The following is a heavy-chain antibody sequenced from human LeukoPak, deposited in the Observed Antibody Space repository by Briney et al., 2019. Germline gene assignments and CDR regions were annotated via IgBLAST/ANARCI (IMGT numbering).Heavy chain of an antibody. J-gene: IGHJ4*02. V-gene: IGHV3-30*02. Sequence: GGSLRLSCAASGFTFSSYGMHWVRQAPGKGLEWVAFIRYDGSNKYYADSVKGRFTISRDNSKNTLYLQVNSLRAEDTAVYYCAKLLLYYLDYWGQGTLVTVSS. D-gene: IGHD2-15*01. CDR1: GFTFSSYG. CDR3: AKLLLYYLDY. CDR2: IRYDGSNK.